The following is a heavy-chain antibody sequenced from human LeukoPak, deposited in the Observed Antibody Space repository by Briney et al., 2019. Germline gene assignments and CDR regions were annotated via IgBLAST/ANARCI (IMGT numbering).Heavy chain of an antibody. V-gene: IGHV4-39*07. D-gene: IGHD1-26*01. J-gene: IGHJ4*02. CDR2: IYDSGST. CDR3: ARDGGGSWDYFDY. CDR1: GGSIRSSYYY. Sequence: SETLSLTCTVSGGSIRSSYYYWGWIRQPPGKGLEWIGSIYDSGSTYYNPSLKSRVTISVDTSKNQFSLKLSSVTAADTAVYYCARDGGGSWDYFDYWGQGTLVTVSS.